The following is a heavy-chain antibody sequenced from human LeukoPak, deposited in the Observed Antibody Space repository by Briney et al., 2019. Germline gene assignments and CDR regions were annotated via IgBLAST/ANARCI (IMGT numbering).Heavy chain of an antibody. CDR2: IWYDGSNK. Sequence: GGSLTLSCAASGFTFSRYGIHWVRQAPGKGLEGVAVIWYDGSNKYYVDSVKGRFTISRDNSKNTLYLQMNSLRAEDTAVYYCVRSLRFLESFDHWGQGTLVTVSS. V-gene: IGHV3-33*01. CDR3: VRSLRFLESFDH. J-gene: IGHJ4*02. D-gene: IGHD3-3*01. CDR1: GFTFSRYG.